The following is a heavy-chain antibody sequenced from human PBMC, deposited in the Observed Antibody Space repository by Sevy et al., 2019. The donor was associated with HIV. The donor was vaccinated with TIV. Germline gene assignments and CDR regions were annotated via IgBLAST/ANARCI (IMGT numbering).Heavy chain of an antibody. CDR3: ARDRKPNRYDSSAFHPINYYYYGMDV. CDR1: EFTFNKYA. Sequence: GGSLRLSCAASEFTFNKYALHWVRQAPGKGLEWVAVISYDGNNKYYAESVKGRFTISRDNSKNTLYLQMNSLRAEDTAMYYCARDRKPNRYDSSAFHPINYYYYGMDVWGQGTTVTVSS. V-gene: IGHV3-30*04. D-gene: IGHD3-22*01. CDR2: ISYDGNNK. J-gene: IGHJ6*02.